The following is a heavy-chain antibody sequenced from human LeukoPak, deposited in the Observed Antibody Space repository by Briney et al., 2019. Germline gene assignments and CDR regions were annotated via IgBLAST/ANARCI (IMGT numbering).Heavy chain of an antibody. D-gene: IGHD6-19*01. Sequence: SQTLSLTCAISGDSVSSNSAAWNWIRQSPSRGLEWLGRTYYRSKWYNDYAVSVKSRITINPDTSKNQFSLQLNSVAPEDTAVYYCAREIGSSGWYPGGTLDYWGQGTLVTVSS. CDR3: AREIGSSGWYPGGTLDY. CDR1: GDSVSSNSAA. CDR2: TYYRSKWYN. V-gene: IGHV6-1*01. J-gene: IGHJ4*02.